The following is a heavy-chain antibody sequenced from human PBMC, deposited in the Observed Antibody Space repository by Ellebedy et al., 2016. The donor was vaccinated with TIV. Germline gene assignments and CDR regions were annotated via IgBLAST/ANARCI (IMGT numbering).Heavy chain of an antibody. V-gene: IGHV3-74*01. CDR3: ARDGDDFNFDY. D-gene: IGHD5-24*01. CDR1: GFTFSSRW. Sequence: PGGSLRLSCAASGFTFSSRWMHWVRQAPGKGLVWVSRIKGDATNTIYADSVKGRFTISRDHAKNTLYLQMNSLRAEDTAMYYCARDGDDFNFDYWGQGTLVTVSS. J-gene: IGHJ4*02. CDR2: IKGDATNT.